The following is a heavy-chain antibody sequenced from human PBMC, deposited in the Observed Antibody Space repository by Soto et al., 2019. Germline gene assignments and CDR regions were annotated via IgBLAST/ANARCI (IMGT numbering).Heavy chain of an antibody. Sequence: QVQLVESGGGVVQPGRSLRLSCAASGFTFSSYGMHWVRQAPGKGLEWVAVISYDGSNKYYADSVKGRFTISRDNSKNTLYLQMNRLRAEDTAVYYCAKDRDHYYGSGSFDYWGQGTLVTVSS. V-gene: IGHV3-30*18. CDR1: GFTFSSYG. CDR3: AKDRDHYYGSGSFDY. J-gene: IGHJ4*02. D-gene: IGHD3-10*01. CDR2: ISYDGSNK.